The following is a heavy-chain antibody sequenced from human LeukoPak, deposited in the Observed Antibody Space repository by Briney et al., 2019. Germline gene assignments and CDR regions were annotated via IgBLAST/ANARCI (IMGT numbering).Heavy chain of an antibody. CDR2: ISGSGGST. D-gene: IGHD5-24*01. CDR3: AKAGRRDGYNGGAFDI. Sequence: GGSLRLSCAASGIMFSSYAMSWVRQAPGKGLEWVSAISGSGGSTYYADSVKGRFTISRDNSKNTLYLQMNSLRAEDTAVYYCAKAGRRDGYNGGAFDIWGQGTMVTVSS. V-gene: IGHV3-23*01. J-gene: IGHJ3*02. CDR1: GIMFSSYA.